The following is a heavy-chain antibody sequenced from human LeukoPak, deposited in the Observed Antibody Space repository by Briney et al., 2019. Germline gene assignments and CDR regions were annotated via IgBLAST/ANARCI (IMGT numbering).Heavy chain of an antibody. V-gene: IGHV3-7*03. Sequence: PGRSLRLSCAASGFTFSSYWMSWVRQAPGKGLEWVANIKQDGSEKYYVDSVKGRFTISKDSAKNSLYLQMNSLRVEDTAMYYCASLDTAKQPLANHWGQGTLVTVSS. CDR2: IKQDGSEK. CDR3: ASLDTAKQPLANH. CDR1: GFTFSSYW. J-gene: IGHJ5*02. D-gene: IGHD5-18*01.